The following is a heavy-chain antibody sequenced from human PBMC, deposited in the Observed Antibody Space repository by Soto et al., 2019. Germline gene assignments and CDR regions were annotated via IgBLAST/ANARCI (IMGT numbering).Heavy chain of an antibody. CDR3: ARTKSDIVVVDNWFDP. CDR1: GGSISSSSYY. D-gene: IGHD2-2*01. Sequence: ASETLSLTCTVSGGSISSSSYYWGWIRQPPGKGLEWIGSIYYSGSTYYNPSLKSRVTISVDTSKNQFSLKLSSVTAADTAVYYCARTKSDIVVVDNWFDPWGQGTLVTVS. V-gene: IGHV4-39*01. CDR2: IYYSGST. J-gene: IGHJ5*02.